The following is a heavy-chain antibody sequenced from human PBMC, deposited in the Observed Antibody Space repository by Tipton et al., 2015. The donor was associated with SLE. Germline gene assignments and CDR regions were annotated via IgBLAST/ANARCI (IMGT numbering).Heavy chain of an antibody. J-gene: IGHJ4*02. CDR3: ARETGEEGFDY. CDR2: IYYSGST. V-gene: IGHV4-59*01. Sequence: TLSLTCTVSGGSISSYYWSWIRQPPGKGLEWIGYIYYSGSTNYNPSLKSRVTITVDTSKNQFSLKLSSVSAADTAVYYCARETGEEGFDYWGQGTLVTVSS. CDR1: GGSISSYY. D-gene: IGHD3-16*01.